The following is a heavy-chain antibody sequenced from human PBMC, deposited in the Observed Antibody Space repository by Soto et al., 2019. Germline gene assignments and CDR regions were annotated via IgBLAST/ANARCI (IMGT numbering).Heavy chain of an antibody. CDR1: GGTISSYY. CDR3: ARVWVRRNYYYYYGMDV. CDR2: INHSGST. J-gene: IGHJ6*02. D-gene: IGHD1-1*01. Sequence: SETMSLTCTVSGGTISSYYWTWIRQHPGKGLAWIGEINHSGSTNYNPSLKSRVTISVDTSKNQFSLKLSSVTAADTAVYYCARVWVRRNYYYYYGMDVWGQGTTVTVS. V-gene: IGHV4-34*01.